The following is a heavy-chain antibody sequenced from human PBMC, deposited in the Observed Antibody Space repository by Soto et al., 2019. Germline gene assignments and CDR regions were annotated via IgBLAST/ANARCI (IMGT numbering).Heavy chain of an antibody. CDR3: ATGGGWLQNSNLRGLYFDY. J-gene: IGHJ4*02. V-gene: IGHV4-59*01. D-gene: IGHD6-19*01. CDR2: ISYTGSA. CDR1: GGSIRGSY. Sequence: SETLSLTCSVSGGSIRGSYCSWIRQPPEKGLEWIASISYTGSATHNPSLKSRVSVSVDTTENQCSLKLTSVTAADTATYYCATGGGWLQNSNLRGLYFDYWGQGALVTVS.